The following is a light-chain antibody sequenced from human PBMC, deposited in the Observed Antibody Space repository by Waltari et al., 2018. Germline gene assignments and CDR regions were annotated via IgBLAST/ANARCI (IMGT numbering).Light chain of an antibody. CDR3: QHGYGTPYS. Sequence: DIQMTQSPSSLSASVGDRVTITCRASENVNNYLNWYQVKPGKAPKLLIYKASTLQSGVPSRLSGSGSGTDYTFTISSLQSEDVATYYCQHGYGTPYSFGQGTIVEIK. V-gene: IGKV1-39*01. CDR2: KAS. CDR1: ENVNNY. J-gene: IGKJ2*03.